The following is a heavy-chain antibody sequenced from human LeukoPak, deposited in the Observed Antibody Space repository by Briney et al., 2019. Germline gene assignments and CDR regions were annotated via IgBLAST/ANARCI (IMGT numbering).Heavy chain of an antibody. Sequence: GGSLRLSCAASGFTFSSYSMNWVRQAPGKGLEWVSSISSSSSYIYYADSVKGRFTISRDNAKNSLYLQTNSLRAEDTAVYYCARDIRSGYPFDYWGQGTLVTVSS. V-gene: IGHV3-21*01. CDR1: GFTFSSYS. CDR2: ISSSSSYI. J-gene: IGHJ4*02. CDR3: ARDIRSGYPFDY. D-gene: IGHD5-12*01.